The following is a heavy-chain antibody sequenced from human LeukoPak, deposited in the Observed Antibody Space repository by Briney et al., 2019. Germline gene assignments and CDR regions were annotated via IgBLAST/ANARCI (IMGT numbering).Heavy chain of an antibody. CDR3: ARDRAIFGVVINPNDAFDI. J-gene: IGHJ3*02. Sequence: PGGSLRLSCAASGFTFSTYSMNWVRQAPGKGLEWVSSISSSSSYIYYADSVKGRFTISRDNAKNSLYLQMNSLRAEDTAVYYCARDRAIFGVVINPNDAFDIWGQGTMVTVSS. CDR2: ISSSSSYI. V-gene: IGHV3-21*01. D-gene: IGHD3-3*01. CDR1: GFTFSTYS.